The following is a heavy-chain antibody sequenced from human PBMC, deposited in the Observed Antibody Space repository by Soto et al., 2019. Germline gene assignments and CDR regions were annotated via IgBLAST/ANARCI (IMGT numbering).Heavy chain of an antibody. D-gene: IGHD6-19*01. CDR3: AATSGGWNPGMYV. CDR1: GFTFTNPA. J-gene: IGHJ6*01. Sequence: GASVKVSCKASGFTFTNPAVQWVRQARGQRLECIGWIVVGTGNTNYAQELQDRVTITRDKSTGTAFMELSSLRSEDTAVYYCAATSGGWNPGMYVCGQGTTVTVSS. V-gene: IGHV1-58*01. CDR2: IVVGTGNT.